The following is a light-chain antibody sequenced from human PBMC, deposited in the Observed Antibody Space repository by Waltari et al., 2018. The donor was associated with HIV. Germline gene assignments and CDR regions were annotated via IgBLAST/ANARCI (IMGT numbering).Light chain of an antibody. CDR3: ATWDDSLTGVV. J-gene: IGLJ2*01. V-gene: IGLV1-47*01. Sequence: QYVLTQPPSASGTPGQRVTSSCSGSSSTIGGNFVYWYQQFPGAPPRILIYRNNQRPSGVPDRCSGSKSGTSASLDISGLRPEDEADYYCATWDDSLTGVVFGGGTKVTVL. CDR2: RNN. CDR1: SSTIGGNF.